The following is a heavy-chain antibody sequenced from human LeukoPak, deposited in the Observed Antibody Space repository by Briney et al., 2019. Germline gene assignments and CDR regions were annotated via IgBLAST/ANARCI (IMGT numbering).Heavy chain of an antibody. CDR3: ARGVGTTATDVFDI. Sequence: ASVKVSCKASGYTFINFGISWVRQAPGQGLEWMGWINTYNAKTNYAQRVQGRVTMTTDPSTSTVYMELRSLRSDDTAVYYCARGVGTTATDVFDIWGQGTMVTVSS. J-gene: IGHJ3*02. CDR2: INTYNAKT. D-gene: IGHD1-26*01. V-gene: IGHV1-18*01. CDR1: GYTFINFG.